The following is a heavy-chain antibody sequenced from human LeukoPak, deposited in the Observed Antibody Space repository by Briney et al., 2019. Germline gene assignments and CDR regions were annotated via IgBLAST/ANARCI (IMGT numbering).Heavy chain of an antibody. Sequence: ASVKVSCKASGYMFTSYGISWVRQAPGQGLEWMGWIRTDTGDPTYVRGFTGRFVFSLDTSVSTAYLQINSLRTDDTAVYFCARTYYGANPPDLWGQGTLVTVSS. CDR1: GYMFTSYG. V-gene: IGHV7-4-1*02. CDR2: IRTDTGDP. D-gene: IGHD4-23*01. CDR3: ARTYYGANPPDL. J-gene: IGHJ5*02.